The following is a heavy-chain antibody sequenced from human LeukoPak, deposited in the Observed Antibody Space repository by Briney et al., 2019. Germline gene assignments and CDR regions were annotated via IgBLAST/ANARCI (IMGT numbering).Heavy chain of an antibody. Sequence: PGGSLRLSCAASGFTFSSYATSWVRQAPGKGLEWVSAISGSGGSTYYADSVKGRFTISRDNSKNTLCLQMNSLRAEDTAVYCCARGDRSPIDYWGQGTLVTVSS. D-gene: IGHD5-24*01. CDR1: GFTFSSYA. V-gene: IGHV3-23*01. CDR3: ARGDRSPIDY. CDR2: ISGSGGST. J-gene: IGHJ4*02.